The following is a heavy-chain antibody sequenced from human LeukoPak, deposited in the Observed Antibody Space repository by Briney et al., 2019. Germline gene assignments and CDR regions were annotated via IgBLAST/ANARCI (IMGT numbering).Heavy chain of an antibody. V-gene: IGHV3-7*01. CDR3: ARDRGNWNYYYYYYYMDV. CDR1: GFTFSSYW. CDR2: IKQDGSEK. Sequence: PGGSLRLSCAASGFTFSSYWMSWVRQAPGKGLEWVANIKQDGSEKYYVDSVKGRFTISRDNAKNSLYLQMNSLRAEDTAVYYCARDRGNWNYYYYYYYMDVWGKGTTVTVSS. D-gene: IGHD1-7*01. J-gene: IGHJ6*03.